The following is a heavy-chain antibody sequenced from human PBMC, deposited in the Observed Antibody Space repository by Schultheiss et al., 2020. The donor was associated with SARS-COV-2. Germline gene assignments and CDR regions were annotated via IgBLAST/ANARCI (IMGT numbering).Heavy chain of an antibody. V-gene: IGHV3-30*18. CDR2: ISYDGSNR. CDR1: GFTFSSYA. CDR3: AKSPYSSSWPFADY. J-gene: IGHJ4*02. Sequence: GGSLRLSCAASGFTFSSYAMHWVRQAPGKGLEWVAVISYDGSNRYYADSVKGRFTISRDNSKNTLYLQMNSLKAEDSAVYYCAKSPYSSSWPFADYWGQGTLVTVSS. D-gene: IGHD6-13*01.